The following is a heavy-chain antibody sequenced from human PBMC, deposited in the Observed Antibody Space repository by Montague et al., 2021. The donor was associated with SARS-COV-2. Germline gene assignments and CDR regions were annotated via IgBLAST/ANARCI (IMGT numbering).Heavy chain of an antibody. Sequence: SLRLSFSASGFIFGDYWMSWVRQAPGKGLEWVANIKLDGSEEYYMDSVKGRFTVSRDNARNSLYLQMNSLRVEDTAVYYCARGGSSGLGYWGQGTLVTVSS. J-gene: IGHJ4*02. CDR1: GFIFGDYW. CDR2: IKLDGSEE. CDR3: ARGGSSGLGY. D-gene: IGHD6-6*01. V-gene: IGHV3-7*01.